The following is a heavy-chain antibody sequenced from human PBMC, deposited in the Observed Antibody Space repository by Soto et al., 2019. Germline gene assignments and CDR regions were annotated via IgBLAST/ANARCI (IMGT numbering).Heavy chain of an antibody. D-gene: IGHD4-17*01. CDR3: ARDADYGGSRGGMDV. CDR1: GGSVNNANYF. CDR2: IYYSGST. V-gene: IGHV4-31*03. J-gene: IGHJ6*02. Sequence: QVRLEESGPGLVKPSETLSLICSVSGGSVNNANYFWNWIRHHPENGLEWIGYIYYSGSTRYNPSFKTRATLSIDTSKNHFSRRLNSVTVADTAVYFCARDADYGGSRGGMDVWGRGTTVTV.